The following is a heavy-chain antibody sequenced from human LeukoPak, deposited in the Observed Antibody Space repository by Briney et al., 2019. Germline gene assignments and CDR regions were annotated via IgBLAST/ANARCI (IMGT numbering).Heavy chain of an antibody. CDR2: IRAGGTT. CDR3: ATDVPSPLAQIDY. V-gene: IGHV3-15*01. Sequence: GGSLRLSCAASGFTFNNAWMSWVRQAPGKGLEWVARIRAGGTTDYAAPVKGRFTISRDDSMNTLYLQMDSLKTGDTAVYYRATDVPSPLAQIDYWGQGTPVTVSS. J-gene: IGHJ4*02. CDR1: GFTFNNAW. D-gene: IGHD1-14*01.